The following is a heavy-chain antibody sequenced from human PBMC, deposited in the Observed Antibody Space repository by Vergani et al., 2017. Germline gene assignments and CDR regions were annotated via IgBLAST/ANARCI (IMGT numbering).Heavy chain of an antibody. V-gene: IGHV3-30*02. CDR1: GFNLSNYD. D-gene: IGHD3-16*01. CDR3: AKHFRGWGIDY. J-gene: IGHJ4*02. Sequence: QVQLVESGGGVVQRGGSLGLSCATSGFNLSNYDMQWIRQGPGKGLELVAFIQFDGSNKYYADSVKGRFTLARDFSKNTLYLQMNSLRTDDTATYYCAKHFRGWGIDYWGQGTQVIVSS. CDR2: IQFDGSNK.